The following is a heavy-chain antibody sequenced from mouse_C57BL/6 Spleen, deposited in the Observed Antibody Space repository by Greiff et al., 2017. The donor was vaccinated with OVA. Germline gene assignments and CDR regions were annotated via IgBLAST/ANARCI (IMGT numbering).Heavy chain of an antibody. D-gene: IGHD1-1*01. CDR3: ARDRVGAMDY. CDR1: GYSITSGYY. J-gene: IGHJ4*01. V-gene: IGHV3-6*01. CDR2: ISYDGSN. Sequence: EVKLQESGPGLVKPSQSLSLTCSVTGYSITSGYYWNWIRQFPGNKLEWMGYISYDGSNNYNPSLKNRISITRDTSKNQFFLKLNSVTTEDTATYYCARDRVGAMDYWGQGTSVTVSS.